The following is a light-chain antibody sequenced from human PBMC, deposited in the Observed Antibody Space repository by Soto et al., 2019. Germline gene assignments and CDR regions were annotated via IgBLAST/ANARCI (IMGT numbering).Light chain of an antibody. CDR1: QGISSY. CDR3: QQNYSYPRT. V-gene: IGKV1-8*01. CDR2: AAS. Sequence: AIRMTQSPSSFSASTGDRVTITCRASQGISSYLAWYQQKPGKAPKLLIYAASTLQSGVPSRFSGSGSVTDFTLTISCLQSEDFATYYCQQNYSYPRTFGQGTKVDIK. J-gene: IGKJ1*01.